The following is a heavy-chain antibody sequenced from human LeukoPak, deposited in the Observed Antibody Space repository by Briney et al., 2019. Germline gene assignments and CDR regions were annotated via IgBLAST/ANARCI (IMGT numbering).Heavy chain of an antibody. CDR3: ARDPIVGATGINWFDP. D-gene: IGHD1-26*01. Sequence: WASVKVSCKASGYTFTGYYMHWVRQAPGQGLEWMGWINPNSGGTNYAQKFQGRVTMTRDTSISTAYMELSRLRSDDTAVYYCARDPIVGATGINWFDPWGQGTLVTVSS. CDR1: GYTFTGYY. V-gene: IGHV1-2*02. J-gene: IGHJ5*02. CDR2: INPNSGGT.